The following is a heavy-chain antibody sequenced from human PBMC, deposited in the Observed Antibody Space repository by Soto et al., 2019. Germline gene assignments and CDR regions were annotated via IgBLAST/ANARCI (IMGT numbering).Heavy chain of an antibody. CDR3: AKEGRTGGSAAARSRYFDY. D-gene: IGHD6-13*01. Sequence: GGSLRLSCAASGFTFSSYAMSWVRQAPGKGLEWVSAISGSGGSTYYADSVKGRFTISRDNSKNTLYLQMNSLRAEDTAVYYCAKEGRTGGSAAARSRYFDYWGQGTLVTVSS. J-gene: IGHJ4*02. CDR2: ISGSGGST. CDR1: GFTFSSYA. V-gene: IGHV3-23*01.